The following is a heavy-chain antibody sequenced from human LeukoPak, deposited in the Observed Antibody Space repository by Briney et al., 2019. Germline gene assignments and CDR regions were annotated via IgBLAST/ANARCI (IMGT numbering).Heavy chain of an antibody. V-gene: IGHV3-11*01. CDR1: GFTFSDYY. CDR3: ARDPVLRYFDWLSRGDYYYYYMDV. D-gene: IGHD3-9*01. Sequence: GGSLRLSCAASGFTFSDYYMSWIRQAPGPGLERVSYISSSGSTIYYADSVKGRFTISRDNAKNSLYLQMNSLRAEDTAVYYCARDPVLRYFDWLSRGDYYYYYMDVWGKGTTVTVSS. J-gene: IGHJ6*03. CDR2: ISSSGSTI.